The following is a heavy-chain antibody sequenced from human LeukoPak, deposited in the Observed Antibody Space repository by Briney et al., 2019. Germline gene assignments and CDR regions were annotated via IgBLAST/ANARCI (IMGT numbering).Heavy chain of an antibody. Sequence: PGTSLRLSCATSGFTFNNYPMHWVRQAPGKGLEWVAVIGYDGRFKFHSDSVKGRFTISRDDSKNTLYLQMNSLRPEDTALYYCARDPKTGSPDYFDHWGQGTLVTVST. J-gene: IGHJ4*02. CDR1: GFTFNNYP. D-gene: IGHD3-10*01. CDR2: IGYDGRFK. V-gene: IGHV3-30*04. CDR3: ARDPKTGSPDYFDH.